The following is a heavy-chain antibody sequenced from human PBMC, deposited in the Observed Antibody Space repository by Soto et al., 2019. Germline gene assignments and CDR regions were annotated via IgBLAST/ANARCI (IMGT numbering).Heavy chain of an antibody. CDR3: ARDFGPQNAVATLNFEY. V-gene: IGHV1-18*01. CDR2: ISAYNGNT. Sequence: QVQLVQSGAEVRKPGASVKVSCKASGYSFTNYGISWVRQAPGQGLEWMGWISAYNGNTKFAQKVQGRVTMATDTSTRTAYMELTSLRSDDTAVYYCARDFGPQNAVATLNFEYCVQGTLVTVSS. J-gene: IGHJ4*02. D-gene: IGHD6-19*01. CDR1: GYSFTNYG.